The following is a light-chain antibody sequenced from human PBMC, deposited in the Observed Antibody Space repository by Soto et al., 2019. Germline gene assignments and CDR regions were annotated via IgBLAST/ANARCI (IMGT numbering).Light chain of an antibody. J-gene: IGKJ3*01. CDR1: QSISSW. CDR3: QQYNSYSPIT. V-gene: IGKV1-5*01. CDR2: DAS. Sequence: DIQMTQSPSTLSASVGDRVTITCRASQSISSWLAWYQQKPGKAPKLLIYDASSLVSGVPSRFSSSGSGTEFTLTISSLQPDDFATYYCQQYNSYSPITFGPGTKVDIK.